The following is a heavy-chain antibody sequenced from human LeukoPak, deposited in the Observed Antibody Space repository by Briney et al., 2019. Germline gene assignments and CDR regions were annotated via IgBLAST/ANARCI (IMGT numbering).Heavy chain of an antibody. V-gene: IGHV4-59*08. J-gene: IGHJ3*02. CDR1: GGSISSYY. CDR3: ARARLAFDI. Sequence: PSETLSLTCTVSGGSISSYYWSWIRQPPGKGLEWIGYIYYSGSTNYNPSLKGRVTISVDTSKNQFSLKLSSVTAADTAVYYCARARLAFDIWGQGTMVTVSS. CDR2: IYYSGST.